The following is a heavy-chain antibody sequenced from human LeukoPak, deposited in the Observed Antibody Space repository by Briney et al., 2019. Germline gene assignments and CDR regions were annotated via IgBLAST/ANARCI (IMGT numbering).Heavy chain of an antibody. CDR2: MNPNRGNT. D-gene: IGHD3-10*01. CDR3: ARDAVLLWFGQYHANYYYLYV. J-gene: IGHJ6*03. Sequence: ASVTVSSKASLYTFPSYDINGVRQATGQGLEWMGWMNPNRGNTGYAQKFQGRVTMSRNTSISTAYMELSSVRSEDTAVYYCARDAVLLWFGQYHANYYYLYVCGKGDTFTVSS. V-gene: IGHV1-8*01. CDR1: LYTFPSYD.